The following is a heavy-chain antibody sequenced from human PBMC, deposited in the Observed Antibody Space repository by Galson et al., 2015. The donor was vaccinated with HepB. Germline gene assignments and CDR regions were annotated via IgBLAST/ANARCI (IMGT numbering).Heavy chain of an antibody. Sequence: SVKVSCKASGYTFTSYAMHWVRQAPGQRLEWMGWINAGNGNTKYSQKFQGRVTITRDTSASTAYMELSSLRSEDTAVYYCARDKCSSTSCDAFDAFDIWGQGTMVTVSS. D-gene: IGHD2-2*01. V-gene: IGHV1-3*01. J-gene: IGHJ3*02. CDR3: ARDKCSSTSCDAFDAFDI. CDR2: INAGNGNT. CDR1: GYTFTSYA.